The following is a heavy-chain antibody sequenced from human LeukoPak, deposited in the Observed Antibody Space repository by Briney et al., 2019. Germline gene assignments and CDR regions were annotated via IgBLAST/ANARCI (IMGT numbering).Heavy chain of an antibody. V-gene: IGHV3-64*02. CDR3: ARMTLYGSGTVH. J-gene: IGHJ4*02. CDR1: GFTFSSYS. D-gene: IGHD3-10*01. CDR2: ISSNGGST. Sequence: GSLRLSCAASGFTFSSYSMHWVRQAPGQGLEYVSGISSNGGSTWYAGSVKGRFTISRDNSKNTVNLQLGSLRIEDTAVYHCARMTLYGSGTVHWGQGILVTVSS.